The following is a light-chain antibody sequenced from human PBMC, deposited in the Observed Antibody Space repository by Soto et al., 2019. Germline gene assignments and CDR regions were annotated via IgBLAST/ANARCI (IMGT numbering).Light chain of an antibody. CDR2: EVS. V-gene: IGLV2-14*01. J-gene: IGLJ3*02. Sequence: QSALTQPASVSGSPGQSITISCTGTSSDVGGYNYVSWYQQHPGKAPKLMIYEVSNRPSGVSNRFSGSKSGNTASLTISGLQAEDEADYYCSSYTSSRTLLFGGGTKLTL. CDR3: SSYTSSRTLL. CDR1: SSDVGGYNY.